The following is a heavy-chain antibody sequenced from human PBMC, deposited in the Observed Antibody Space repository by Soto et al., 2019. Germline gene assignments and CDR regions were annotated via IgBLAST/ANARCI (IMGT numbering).Heavy chain of an antibody. CDR2: ISANSGDT. V-gene: IGHV1-18*01. CDR1: GYSFTSHG. J-gene: IGHJ6*03. D-gene: IGHD3-10*01. Sequence: QVQLVQSGAEVKKPGASVKVSCKASGYSFTSHGISWVRQAPGQGLEWMGWISANSGDTNYAQKLQGRVTVTTDTSTSTAYLELRSLRSEDTAVYYCARMVRGSNIDYYHYLDVWRKGTTVTVSS. CDR3: ARMVRGSNIDYYHYLDV.